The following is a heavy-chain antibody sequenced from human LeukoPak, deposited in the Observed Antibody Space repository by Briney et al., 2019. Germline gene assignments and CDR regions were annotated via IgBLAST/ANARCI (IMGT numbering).Heavy chain of an antibody. D-gene: IGHD3-10*01. CDR3: ARALQARGVIGDGDY. J-gene: IGHJ4*02. CDR1: GYTLTELS. CDR2: FDPEDGET. Sequence: ASVKVSCKVSGYTLTELSMHWVRQAPGKGLEWMGGFDPEDGETIYAQKFQGRVTMTRDTSTSTVYMELSSLRSEDTAVYYCARALQARGVIGDGDYWGQGTLVTVSS. V-gene: IGHV1-24*01.